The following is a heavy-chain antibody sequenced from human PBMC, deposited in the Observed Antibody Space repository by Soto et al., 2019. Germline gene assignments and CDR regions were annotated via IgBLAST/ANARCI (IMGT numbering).Heavy chain of an antibody. CDR1: GGTFTSYA. J-gene: IGHJ4*02. CDR2: GIPVLGVA. Sequence: QVQLVQSGAEVQKPGSSVKVSCKASGGTFTSYAFNWVRQAPGRGLEWMGRGIPVLGVADYAQNFQDRVTITADNSPSTVYMELISLRSEDTALYYWARDGLGTTRRYLANWGQGTRVTVSS. V-gene: IGHV1-69*04. CDR3: ARDGLGTTRRYLAN. D-gene: IGHD6-19*01.